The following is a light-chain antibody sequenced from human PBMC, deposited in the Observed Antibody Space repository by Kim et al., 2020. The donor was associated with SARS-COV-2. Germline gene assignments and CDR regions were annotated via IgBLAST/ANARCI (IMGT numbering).Light chain of an antibody. CDR1: SSNIGAGFN. CDR2: GDD. J-gene: IGLJ2*01. V-gene: IGLV1-40*01. CDR3: QSYDNSLGVL. Sequence: IPCTGSSSNIGAGFNVHWYQQLPGTAPNLLIIGDDNRPSGVPDRFSGSRSGTSASLAITGLQAEDEADYYCQSYDNSLGVLFGGGTQLTVL.